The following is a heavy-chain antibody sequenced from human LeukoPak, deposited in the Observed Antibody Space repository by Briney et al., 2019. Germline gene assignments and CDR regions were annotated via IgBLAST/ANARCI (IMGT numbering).Heavy chain of an antibody. CDR1: GGSISSYY. V-gene: IGHV4-59*01. D-gene: IGHD6-13*01. J-gene: IGHJ4*02. Sequence: SETLSLTCTVSGGSISSYYWSWIRQPPGKGLEWIGYIYYSGSTNYNPSLKSRVTISVDTSKNQFSLKLSSVTAADTAVYYCARFRAAAGLNYFDYWGQGTLVTVSS. CDR3: ARFRAAAGLNYFDY. CDR2: IYYSGST.